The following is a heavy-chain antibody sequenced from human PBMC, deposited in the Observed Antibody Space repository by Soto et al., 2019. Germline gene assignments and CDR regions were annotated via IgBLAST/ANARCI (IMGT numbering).Heavy chain of an antibody. J-gene: IGHJ4*02. CDR1: GGSISSSSYH. V-gene: IGHV4-39*07. D-gene: IGHD4-17*01. CDR3: ARSEATVLDY. Sequence: PSETLSLTCTVSGGSISSSSYHWGWIRQPPGKGLEWIGSIYYSGSTYYNPSLKSRVTISVDTSKNQFSLKLSSVTAADTAVYYCARSEATVLDYWGQGTLVTVSS. CDR2: IYYSGST.